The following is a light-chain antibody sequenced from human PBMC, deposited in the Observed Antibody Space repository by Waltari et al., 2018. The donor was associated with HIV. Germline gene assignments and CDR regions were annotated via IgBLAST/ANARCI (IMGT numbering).Light chain of an antibody. Sequence: DIVMTQSPDSLAVSLGERATVNCKSRQSVLYSSNNKNHLAWYQQKPGQPPKLLIYWASTRESGVPDRFSGSGSGTDFTLTISSLQAEDVAVYYCQQYYTTPFTFGPGTKVDIK. V-gene: IGKV4-1*01. J-gene: IGKJ3*01. CDR1: QSVLYSSNNKNH. CDR3: QQYYTTPFT. CDR2: WAS.